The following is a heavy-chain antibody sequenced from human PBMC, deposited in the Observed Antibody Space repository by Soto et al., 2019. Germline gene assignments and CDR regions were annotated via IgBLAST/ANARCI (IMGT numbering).Heavy chain of an antibody. CDR1: GGTFSSYA. Sequence: GASVKVSCKASGGTFSSYAISWVRQAPGQGLEWMGGIIPIFGTANYAQKFQGRATITADESTSTAYMELSSLRSEDTAVYYCARNDGTLGYCSGGSCYTKYYYYYGMDVWGQGTTVTVSS. CDR2: IIPIFGTA. J-gene: IGHJ6*02. V-gene: IGHV1-69*13. CDR3: ARNDGTLGYCSGGSCYTKYYYYYGMDV. D-gene: IGHD2-15*01.